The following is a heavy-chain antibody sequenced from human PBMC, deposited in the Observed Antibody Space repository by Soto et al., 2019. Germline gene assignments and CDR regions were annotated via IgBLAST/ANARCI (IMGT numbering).Heavy chain of an antibody. Sequence: QVQLVQSGAEVKKPGSSVKVSCKASGGTFSSYTISWVGQAPGQGLEWMGRIIPILGIANYAQKFQGRVTITADKSTSTAYMELSSLRSEDTAVYYCASSKKRGTLRSGYYGGRYYYYYMDVWGKGTTVTVSS. J-gene: IGHJ6*03. V-gene: IGHV1-69*02. CDR2: IIPILGIA. CDR3: ASSKKRGTLRSGYYGGRYYYYYMDV. D-gene: IGHD3-3*01. CDR1: GGTFSSYT.